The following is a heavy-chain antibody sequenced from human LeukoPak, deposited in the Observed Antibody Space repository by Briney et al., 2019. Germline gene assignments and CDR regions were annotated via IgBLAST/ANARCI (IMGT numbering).Heavy chain of an antibody. V-gene: IGHV4-30-2*01. CDR2: IYHSGST. CDR3: ARTAVAGTDWFDP. Sequence: PSETLSLTCAVSGGSISSGGYSWSWIRQPPGKGLEWIGYIYHSGSTYYNPSLKSRVTISVDRSKNQFSLKLSSVTAADTAVYYCARTAVAGTDWFDPWGQGTLVTVSS. J-gene: IGHJ5*02. D-gene: IGHD6-19*01. CDR1: GGSISSGGYS.